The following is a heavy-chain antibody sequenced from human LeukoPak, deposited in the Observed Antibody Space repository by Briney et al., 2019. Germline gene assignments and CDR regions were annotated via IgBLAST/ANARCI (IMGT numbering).Heavy chain of an antibody. CDR1: GGSFSGYY. V-gene: IGHV4-34*01. J-gene: IGHJ4*02. D-gene: IGHD5-12*01. CDR3: ASLGYSGYDYHY. Sequence: SETLSLTCAVCGGSFSGYYWSWIRQPPGKGLEWIGEINHSGSTNYNPSLKSRVTISVDTSKNQFSLKLSSVTAADTAVYYCASLGYSGYDYHYWGQGTLVTVSS. CDR2: INHSGST.